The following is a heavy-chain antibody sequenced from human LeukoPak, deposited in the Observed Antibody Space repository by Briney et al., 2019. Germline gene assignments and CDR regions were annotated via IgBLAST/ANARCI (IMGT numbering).Heavy chain of an antibody. CDR1: GGSISIGDYY. Sequence: SQTLSLTCTVSGGSISIGDYYWSWIRQPPGKGLEWIGYIYYRGSTYYNPSLKSRVTISVDTFKNQFSLKLSSVTAADTAVYYCARNIVVVVAATPGRLERRPDAFDIWGQGTMVTVSS. D-gene: IGHD2-15*01. J-gene: IGHJ3*02. CDR2: IYYRGST. V-gene: IGHV4-30-4*08. CDR3: ARNIVVVVAATPGRLERRPDAFDI.